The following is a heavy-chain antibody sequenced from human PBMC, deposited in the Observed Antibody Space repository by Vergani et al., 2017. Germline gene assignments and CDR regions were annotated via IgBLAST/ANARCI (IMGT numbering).Heavy chain of an antibody. CDR3: ARELWFGEYTPLGY. J-gene: IGHJ4*02. CDR1: GFTFSSYW. V-gene: IGHV3-7*01. D-gene: IGHD3-10*01. Sequence: EVQLVESGGGLVQPGGSLRLSCAASGFTFSSYWMSWVRQAPGKGLEWVANIKQDGSEKYYVDSVKGRFTISRDNAKNSLYLQMNSLRAEDTALYYCARELWFGEYTPLGYWGQGTLVTVSS. CDR2: IKQDGSEK.